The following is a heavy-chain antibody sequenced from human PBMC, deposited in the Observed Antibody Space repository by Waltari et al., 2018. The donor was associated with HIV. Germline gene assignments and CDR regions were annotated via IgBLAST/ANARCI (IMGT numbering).Heavy chain of an antibody. J-gene: IGHJ6*03. V-gene: IGHV4-34*01. CDR3: ARVRSYYYYYMDV. CDR1: GGSFSGYS. Sequence: QVQLQQWGAGLLKPSETLSLTCDVSGGSFSGYSWSWIRQPPGKGLEWIGGINHSGSTNYTPSLDNRFTISADTSKKRFSLKLNSVTAADTAVYYCARVRSYYYYYMDVWGKGTTVTVSS. CDR2: INHSGST.